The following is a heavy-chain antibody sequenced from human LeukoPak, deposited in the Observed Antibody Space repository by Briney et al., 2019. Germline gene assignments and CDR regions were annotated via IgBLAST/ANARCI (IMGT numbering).Heavy chain of an antibody. V-gene: IGHV3-30*02. J-gene: IGHJ6*03. CDR3: AKGVGGSANYYYMDV. CDR2: IRFDGTNK. D-gene: IGHD3-10*01. Sequence: GGSLRLSCSASGFTFSDYAMDWVRQAPGKGLEWVTFIRFDGTNKSYADSVKGRFTISRDNSKNTLYLQMNSLRAEDTSVYYCAKGVGGSANYYYMDVWGKGTTVTVSS. CDR1: GFTFSDYA.